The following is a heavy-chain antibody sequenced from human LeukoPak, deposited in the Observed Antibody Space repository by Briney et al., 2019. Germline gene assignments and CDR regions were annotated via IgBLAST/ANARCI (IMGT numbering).Heavy chain of an antibody. Sequence: SVKVSCKASGGTFSSYTISWVRQAPGQGLELMGRIIPILGIANYAQKFQGRVTITADKSTSTAYMELSSLRSEDTAVYYCARTYYYDSSGYYAFDIWGQGTMVTVSS. CDR3: ARTYYYDSSGYYAFDI. CDR1: GGTFSSYT. V-gene: IGHV1-69*02. CDR2: IIPILGIA. D-gene: IGHD3-22*01. J-gene: IGHJ3*02.